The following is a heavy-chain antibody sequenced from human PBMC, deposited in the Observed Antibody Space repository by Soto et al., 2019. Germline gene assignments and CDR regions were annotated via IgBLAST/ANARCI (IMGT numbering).Heavy chain of an antibody. CDR2: ITPVLDMA. D-gene: IGHD3-3*01. J-gene: IGHJ6*02. CDR1: GGTFGRNT. Sequence: SLKVPYTASGGTFGRNTLSWLRQASGHGLGWMGRITPVLDMADYEQKFQDRLTNTADKSTTTVYMELGSLRSEDTAIYDCARAISSVGRFSGMDVWAQGTTVTVSS. CDR3: ARAISSVGRFSGMDV. V-gene: IGHV1-69*02.